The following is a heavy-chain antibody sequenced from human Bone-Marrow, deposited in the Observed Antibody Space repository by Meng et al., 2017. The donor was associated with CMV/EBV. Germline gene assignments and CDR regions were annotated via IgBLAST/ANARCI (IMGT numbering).Heavy chain of an antibody. D-gene: IGHD3-3*01. J-gene: IGHJ4*02. V-gene: IGHV1-69*10. CDR1: GGTFNNYA. Sequence: SVKVSCKASGGTFNNYAVSWVRQAPGQGLEWMGGIIPIVDIANFAQKFQGRVTIAADKYTSTVYMELSSLRSEDTAVYYCAGALWSGYYISRWGQGTLVTVSS. CDR2: IIPIVDIA. CDR3: AGALWSGYYISR.